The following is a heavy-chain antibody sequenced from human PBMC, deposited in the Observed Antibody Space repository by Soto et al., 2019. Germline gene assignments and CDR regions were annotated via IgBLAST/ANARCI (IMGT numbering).Heavy chain of an antibody. D-gene: IGHD6-19*01. Sequence: QVQLVQSGAEVKKPGASVKVSCKASGYTFTSYDINWVRQATGQGLEWMGWMNPNSGNTGYAQKFQGRVTMTRNTSISTAYMELSSLRSEDTAVYYCARGREQWLVDRLQCWFDPWGQGTLVTVSS. J-gene: IGHJ5*02. CDR3: ARGREQWLVDRLQCWFDP. CDR2: MNPNSGNT. CDR1: GYTFTSYD. V-gene: IGHV1-8*01.